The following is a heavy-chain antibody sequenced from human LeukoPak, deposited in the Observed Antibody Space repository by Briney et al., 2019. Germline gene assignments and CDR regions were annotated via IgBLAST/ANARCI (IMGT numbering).Heavy chain of an antibody. Sequence: ASVKVSCKASGYTFTNYGINWVRQAPGQGLGWMGWISAYNDNTNYAQKLQGRVTMTTDTSTSTAYIELRSLRSDDTAVYYCARGCSSATCYHGIGWFDPWGQGTLVTVSS. CDR3: ARGCSSATCYHGIGWFDP. CDR1: GYTFTNYG. D-gene: IGHD2-2*01. J-gene: IGHJ5*02. CDR2: ISAYNDNT. V-gene: IGHV1-18*01.